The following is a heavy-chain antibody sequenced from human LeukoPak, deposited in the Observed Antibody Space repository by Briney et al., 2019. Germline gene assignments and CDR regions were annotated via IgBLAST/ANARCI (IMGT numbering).Heavy chain of an antibody. V-gene: IGHV1-2*02. Sequence: GASVKVSCKASGYTFTGYYMHWVRQAPGQGLEWMGWINPNSGGTNYAQKFQGRVTMTRDTSISTAYMELSRLRSDDTAVYYCARVSRYYYDSSGPFDYWGQGTLVTVSS. CDR3: ARVSRYYYDSSGPFDY. J-gene: IGHJ4*02. D-gene: IGHD3-22*01. CDR1: GYTFTGYY. CDR2: INPNSGGT.